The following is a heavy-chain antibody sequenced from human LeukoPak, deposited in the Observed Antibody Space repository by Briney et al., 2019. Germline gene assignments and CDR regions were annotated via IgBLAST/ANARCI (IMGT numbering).Heavy chain of an antibody. CDR1: GGSISSYY. Sequence: PSETLSLTCTVSGGSISSYYWSWIRQPAGKGLEWIGRIYTSGSTNYNPSLKSRVTMSVDTSKNQFSLKLSSVTAADTAVYYCARERYCSSTSCHYYYYYYYMDVWGKGTTVTVSS. J-gene: IGHJ6*03. V-gene: IGHV4-4*07. CDR3: ARERYCSSTSCHYYYYYYYMDV. CDR2: IYTSGST. D-gene: IGHD2-2*01.